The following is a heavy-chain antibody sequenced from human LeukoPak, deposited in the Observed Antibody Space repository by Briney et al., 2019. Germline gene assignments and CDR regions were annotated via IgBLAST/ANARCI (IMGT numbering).Heavy chain of an antibody. CDR1: GGFATYYC. V-gene: IGHV4-59*02. CDR2: VCSSGNT. D-gene: IGHD2-8*02. J-gene: IGHJ6*02. CDR3: ASDLASTGPYWYGLDV. Sequence: SETLSLTCAVSGGFATYYCWSWIRQSSGKGLEWIGSVCSSGNTKYSPALKSRVTISRDTSRDQFSLKMTSVTAADTAMYYCASDLASTGPYWYGLDVWGQGTAVTVSS.